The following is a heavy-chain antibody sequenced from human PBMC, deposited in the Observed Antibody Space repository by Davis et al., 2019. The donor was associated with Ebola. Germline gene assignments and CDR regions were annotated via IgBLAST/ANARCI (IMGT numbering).Heavy chain of an antibody. D-gene: IGHD5-12*01. J-gene: IGHJ4*02. Sequence: SETLSLTCTVSGGSISSGDYYWSWVRQPPGKGLEWIGEISQSGSTNYNPSLKSRVTISVDKSKNQFSLKLSSVTAADTAVYYCARGIVATISDYWGQGTLVTVSS. CDR2: ISQSGST. CDR3: ARGIVATISDY. CDR1: GGSISSGDYY. V-gene: IGHV4-4*02.